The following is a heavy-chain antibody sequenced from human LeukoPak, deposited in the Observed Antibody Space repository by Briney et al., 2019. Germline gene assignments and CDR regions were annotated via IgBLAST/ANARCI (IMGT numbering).Heavy chain of an antibody. Sequence: PGGSLRLSCAASGFTFGTYAMSWVRQAPGKGLEWISVIGNSGGGTYYTDSVKGRFTISRDNSKNTLFLQMNSLRAEDTAVYYCAKGNSGSSYSGSDYWGQGTLVTVSS. V-gene: IGHV3-23*01. J-gene: IGHJ4*02. CDR1: GFTFGTYA. CDR3: AKGNSGSSYSGSDY. CDR2: IGNSGGGT. D-gene: IGHD2-15*01.